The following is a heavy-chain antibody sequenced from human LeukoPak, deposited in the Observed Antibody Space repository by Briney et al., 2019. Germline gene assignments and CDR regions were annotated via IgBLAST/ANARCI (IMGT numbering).Heavy chain of an antibody. Sequence: SVKVSCKASGGTVSSYAISWVRQAPGQGREWMGGVIPIFGTANYAQKFQGRVTITTDESTSTAYMELSSLRSEDTAVYYCATRQTPTPSSGSYPPLYYMDVWGKGTTVTVSS. CDR2: VIPIFGTA. CDR3: ATRQTPTPSSGSYPPLYYMDV. D-gene: IGHD1-26*01. CDR1: GGTVSSYA. V-gene: IGHV1-69*05. J-gene: IGHJ6*03.